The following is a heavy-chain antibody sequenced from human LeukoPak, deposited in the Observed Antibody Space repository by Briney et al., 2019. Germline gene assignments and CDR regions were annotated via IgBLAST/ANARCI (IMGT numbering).Heavy chain of an antibody. Sequence: SETLSLTCTVSGGSISSYYWSWIRQPPGKGLEWIGYIYYSGSTNYNPSLKSRVTISVDTSKNQFSLKLGSVTAADTAVYYCARVHLYYDFWSGHFDAFDIWGQGTMVTVSS. CDR1: GGSISSYY. CDR3: ARVHLYYDFWSGHFDAFDI. D-gene: IGHD3-3*01. V-gene: IGHV4-59*01. CDR2: IYYSGST. J-gene: IGHJ3*02.